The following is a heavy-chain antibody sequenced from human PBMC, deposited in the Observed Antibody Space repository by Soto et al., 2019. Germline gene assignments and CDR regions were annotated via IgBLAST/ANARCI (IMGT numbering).Heavy chain of an antibody. D-gene: IGHD2-2*01. Sequence: SVKVSCKASGGTFSSYAISWVRQAPGQGLEWMGGIIPIFGTANYAQKFQGRVTITADESTSTAYMELSGLRSEDTAVYYCARPSVGYCSSTSCYLFDYWGQGTLVTVSS. J-gene: IGHJ4*02. CDR3: ARPSVGYCSSTSCYLFDY. V-gene: IGHV1-69*13. CDR2: IIPIFGTA. CDR1: GGTFSSYA.